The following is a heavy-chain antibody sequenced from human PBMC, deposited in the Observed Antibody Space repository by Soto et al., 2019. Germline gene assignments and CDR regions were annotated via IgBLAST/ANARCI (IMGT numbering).Heavy chain of an antibody. CDR2: IIPYYNTL. D-gene: IGHD6-13*01. Sequence: QAQVVQSGAEVRKPGSSVKLSCKASEGTFNSYAIAWVRQAPGQGLEWMGGIIPYYNTLNYAQKFQDRVTITADVSTNPVYMELSSLSSDATAVYFCASGASRWYPYFFDSWAQGTLVTVSS. J-gene: IGHJ4*02. CDR1: EGTFNSYA. CDR3: ASGASRWYPYFFDS. V-gene: IGHV1-69*01.